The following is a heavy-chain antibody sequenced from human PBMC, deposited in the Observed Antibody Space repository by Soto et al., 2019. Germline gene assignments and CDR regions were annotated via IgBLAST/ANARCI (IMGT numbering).Heavy chain of an antibody. Sequence: PGGSLRLSCAASGFTFSSYSRNWVRQAPGKGLEWVSYISSSSSTIYYADSVKGRFTISRDNAKNSLYLQMNSLRAEDTAVYYCAKLDYGGNFRYYYGMDVWGQGTTVTVSS. V-gene: IGHV3-48*01. D-gene: IGHD4-17*01. J-gene: IGHJ6*02. CDR2: ISSSSSTI. CDR1: GFTFSSYS. CDR3: AKLDYGGNFRYYYGMDV.